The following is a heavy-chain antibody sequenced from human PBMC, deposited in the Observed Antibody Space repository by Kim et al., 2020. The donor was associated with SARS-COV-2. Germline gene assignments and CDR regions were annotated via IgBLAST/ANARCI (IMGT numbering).Heavy chain of an antibody. CDR3: AKEASGNNYYYYGMDV. D-gene: IGHD3-10*01. J-gene: IGHJ6*02. Sequence: VKGRFTISRDNSKNTLYRKMNSLRAEDTAVYYGAKEASGNNYYYYGMDVWGQGTTVTVSS. V-gene: IGHV3-23*01.